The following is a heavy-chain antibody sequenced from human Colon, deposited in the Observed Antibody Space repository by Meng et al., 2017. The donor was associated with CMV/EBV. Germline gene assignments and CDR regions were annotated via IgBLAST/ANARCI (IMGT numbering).Heavy chain of an antibody. D-gene: IGHD5-12*01. CDR3: ARGGLSGGAGGWLDP. CDR1: GFTSNNYW. Sequence: GESLKISCAASGFTSNNYWMSWVRQAPGKGLEWVANIKQDGSEKYYVDSVKGRFTISRDNAKNTLYLQMDSLRAEDTAVYYCARGGLSGGAGGWLDPWGQGTLVTVSS. J-gene: IGHJ5*02. CDR2: IKQDGSEK. V-gene: IGHV3-7*01.